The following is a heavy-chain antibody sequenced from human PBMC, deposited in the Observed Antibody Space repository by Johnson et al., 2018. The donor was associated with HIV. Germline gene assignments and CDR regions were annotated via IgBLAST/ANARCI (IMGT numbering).Heavy chain of an antibody. CDR3: ASAEIAAAATGHDAFDI. J-gene: IGHJ3*02. D-gene: IGHD6-13*01. CDR1: GFTFSSYA. V-gene: IGHV3-30*04. CDR2: ISYDGSNK. Sequence: QVQLVESGGGVVQPGRSLRLSCAASGFTFSSYAMHWVRQAPGKGLEWVAVISYDGSNKYYADSVKGRFTISRDNSKNTLYLQMKSLRAEDTAVYYCASAEIAAAATGHDAFDIWGQGTMVTVSS.